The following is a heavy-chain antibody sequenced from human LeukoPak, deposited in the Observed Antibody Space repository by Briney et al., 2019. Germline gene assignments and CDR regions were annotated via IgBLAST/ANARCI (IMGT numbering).Heavy chain of an antibody. D-gene: IGHD6-19*01. CDR3: ARDLLGQWPTVFNY. Sequence: GGSLRLSCAASGFTFSNAWMSWVRQAPGKGLEWVANIKQDGSEKYYVDSVKGRFTISRDNAENSLYLEMNSLRAEDTAVYYCARDLLGQWPTVFNYWGQGTLVTVSS. CDR2: IKQDGSEK. V-gene: IGHV3-7*01. CDR1: GFTFSNAW. J-gene: IGHJ4*02.